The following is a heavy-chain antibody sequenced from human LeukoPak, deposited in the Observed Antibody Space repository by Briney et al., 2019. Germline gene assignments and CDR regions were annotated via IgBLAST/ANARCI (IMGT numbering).Heavy chain of an antibody. V-gene: IGHV3-23*01. J-gene: IGHJ4*02. D-gene: IGHD3-22*01. CDR3: AKTPYYYDSSGYYGIQIDY. CDR1: GFTFSSYA. CDR2: ISGSGGST. Sequence: GGSLRLSCAASGFTFSSYAMSWVRQAPGKGLEWVSAISGSGGSTYYADSVKGRFTISRDNSKNTLYLQMNSLRAEDTAVYYCAKTPYYYDSSGYYGIQIDYWGQGTLVTVSS.